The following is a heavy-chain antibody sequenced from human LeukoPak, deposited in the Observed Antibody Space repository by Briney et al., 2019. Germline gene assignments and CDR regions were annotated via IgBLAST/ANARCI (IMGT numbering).Heavy chain of an antibody. CDR3: ASAAGPFDN. Sequence: GGSLRLSCAASGFIFSTYGMHWVRQAPGKGLEWVAVIWYDGSIKYYGDSVKGRFTISRDNSKNTLYLQMNSLRAEDTALYYCASAAGPFDNWGRGTLVTVSS. J-gene: IGHJ4*02. V-gene: IGHV3-33*01. CDR1: GFIFSTYG. CDR2: IWYDGSIK. D-gene: IGHD6-19*01.